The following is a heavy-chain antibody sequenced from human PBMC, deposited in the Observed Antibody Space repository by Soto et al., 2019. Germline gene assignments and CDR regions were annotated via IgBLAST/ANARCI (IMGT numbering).Heavy chain of an antibody. D-gene: IGHD3-22*01. J-gene: IGHJ4*02. Sequence: SVKVSCKASGGTFSSYAISWVRQAPGQGLEWMGGIIPLFGTAKYAQNFQGRITITADESTNTAYMELRSLRSQDTAVYYCARGVHYDSSGYYYFYWGQGTLVTVSS. CDR1: GGTFSSYA. V-gene: IGHV1-69*13. CDR2: IIPLFGTA. CDR3: ARGVHYDSSGYYYFY.